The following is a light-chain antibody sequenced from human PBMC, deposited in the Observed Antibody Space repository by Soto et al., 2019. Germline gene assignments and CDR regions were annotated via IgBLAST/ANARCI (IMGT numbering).Light chain of an antibody. CDR2: GAS. CDR1: QSVSSN. CDR3: QQFNNWPQT. V-gene: IGKV3-15*01. J-gene: IGKJ1*01. Sequence: EIVMTQSPATLSVSPGERATLSCRASQSVSSNLAWYQQKSGQAPRLLIYGASTRATGIPARFSGSGSGTEFTLTISSLQSADFAVYFCQQFNNWPQTLGQGTKV.